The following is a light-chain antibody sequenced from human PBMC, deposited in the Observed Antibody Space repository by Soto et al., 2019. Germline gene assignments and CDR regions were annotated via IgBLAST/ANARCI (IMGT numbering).Light chain of an antibody. Sequence: EVVLTQSPGTLSLSAGERATLSCRASQSVADNHLAWYQQKPGQAPRLLIYDASTSAAGIPDRFSGSGSGKDFTLTISRLEPEDFGVYFCHHYTRSPIFTFGPGTTVD. V-gene: IGKV3-20*01. J-gene: IGKJ3*01. CDR2: DAS. CDR1: QSVADNH. CDR3: HHYTRSPIFT.